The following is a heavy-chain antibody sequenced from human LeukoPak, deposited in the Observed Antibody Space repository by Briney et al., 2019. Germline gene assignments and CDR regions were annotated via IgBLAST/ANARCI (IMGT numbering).Heavy chain of an antibody. D-gene: IGHD2-2*01. J-gene: IGHJ4*02. CDR1: GFTFTGYY. Sequence: ASVKVSCKASGFTFTGYYMHWVRQAPGQGLEWMGWINPNSGGTNYAQKFQGRVTMTRDTSISTAYMELSRLRSDDTAVYYCARDFYVKSDIVVELWGQGTLVTVSS. CDR2: INPNSGGT. CDR3: ARDFYVKSDIVVEL. V-gene: IGHV1-2*02.